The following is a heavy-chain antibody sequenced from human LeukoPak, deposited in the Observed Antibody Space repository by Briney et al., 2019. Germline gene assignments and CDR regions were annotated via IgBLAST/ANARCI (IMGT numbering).Heavy chain of an antibody. J-gene: IGHJ4*02. CDR2: ISNSVGST. Sequence: GGSLRLSCAASGFTFSSYAMSWVRQAPGKGLEWVSGISNSVGSTNYADSVKGRFTISRDNSKNTLHLQMNSLRAEDTAVYYCAKGTGIAAAGPDLAWDYWGQGTLVTVSS. D-gene: IGHD6-13*01. CDR3: AKGTGIAAAGPDLAWDY. V-gene: IGHV3-23*01. CDR1: GFTFSSYA.